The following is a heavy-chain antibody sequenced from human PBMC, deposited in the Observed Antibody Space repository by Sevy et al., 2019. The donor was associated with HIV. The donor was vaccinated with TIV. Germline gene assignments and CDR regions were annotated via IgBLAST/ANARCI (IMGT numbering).Heavy chain of an antibody. Sequence: ASVKVSCKASGYTFTSYGISWVRQAPGQGLESMGWISAYNGNTNYAQKLQGRVTMTTDTSTSTAYMELRSLRSDDTAVYYCARAPSIAVAAGFDYWGKGTLVTVS. CDR2: ISAYNGNT. V-gene: IGHV1-18*04. CDR1: GYTFTSYG. J-gene: IGHJ4*02. CDR3: ARAPSIAVAAGFDY. D-gene: IGHD6-19*01.